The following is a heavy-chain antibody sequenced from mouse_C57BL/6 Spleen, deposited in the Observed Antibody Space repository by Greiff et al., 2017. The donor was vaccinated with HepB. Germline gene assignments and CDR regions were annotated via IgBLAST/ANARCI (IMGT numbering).Heavy chain of an antibody. CDR1: GYAFSSSW. CDR2: IYPGDGDT. V-gene: IGHV1-82*01. Sequence: QVQLQQSGPELVKPGASVKISCKASGYAFSSSWMNWVKQRPGKGLEWIGRIYPGDGDTNYNGKFKGKATLTADKSSSTAYMQLSSLTSEESAVYFCARLLRYFDVWGTGTTVTVSS. J-gene: IGHJ1*03. CDR3: ARLLRYFDV. D-gene: IGHD1-1*01.